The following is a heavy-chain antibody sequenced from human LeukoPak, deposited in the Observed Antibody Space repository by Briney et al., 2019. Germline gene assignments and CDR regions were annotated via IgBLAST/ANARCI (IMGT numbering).Heavy chain of an antibody. D-gene: IGHD2-2*01. J-gene: IGHJ4*02. CDR3: ATEGPFEGYCSSTSCSPSFDY. CDR2: MNPNSGNT. V-gene: IGHV1-8*02. CDR1: GYTFTSYD. Sequence: ASVKVSCKASGYTFTSYDINWVRQATGQGLEWMGWMNPNSGNTGYAQKFQGRVTMTEDTSTDTAYMELSSLRSEDTAVYYCATEGPFEGYCSSTSCSPSFDYWGQGTLVTVSP.